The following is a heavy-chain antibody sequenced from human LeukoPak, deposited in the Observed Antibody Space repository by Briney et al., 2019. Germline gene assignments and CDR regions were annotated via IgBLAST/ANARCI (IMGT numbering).Heavy chain of an antibody. CDR1: GYTFTGYY. J-gene: IGHJ5*02. D-gene: IGHD1-26*01. V-gene: IGHV1-2*02. Sequence: GASVKVSCKASGYTFTGYYMHWVRQAPGQGLEWMGWINPNSGGTNYAQKCQGRVTMTRDTPISTAYMELSRLRSDDTAVYYCARDYRTVVGALDPWGQGTLVTVSS. CDR3: ARDYRTVVGALDP. CDR2: INPNSGGT.